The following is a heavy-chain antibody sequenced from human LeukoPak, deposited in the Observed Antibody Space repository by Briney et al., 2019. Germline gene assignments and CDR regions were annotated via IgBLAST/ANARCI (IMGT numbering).Heavy chain of an antibody. CDR3: ARGIVATIRFFDY. J-gene: IGHJ4*02. Sequence: SETLSLTCTVSGGSISSGSYYWGWIRQPPGAGLEWIGSIYYSGGTYYNPSLKSRVTISVDTSKNHFSLKLSSVTAADTAVYYCARGIVATIRFFDYWGQGTLVTVSS. CDR1: GGSISSGSYY. CDR2: IYYSGGT. V-gene: IGHV4-39*02. D-gene: IGHD5-12*01.